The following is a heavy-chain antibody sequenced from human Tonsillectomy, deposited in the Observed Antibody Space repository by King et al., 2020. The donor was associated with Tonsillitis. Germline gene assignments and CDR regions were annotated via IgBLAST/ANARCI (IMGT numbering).Heavy chain of an antibody. V-gene: IGHV3-30*18. CDR2: ISYDGSNK. J-gene: IGHJ4*02. D-gene: IGHD2-2*01. Sequence: VQLVESGGGVVQPGRSLRLSCAASGFIFSSYAMHWVCQAPGKGLEWVAVISYDGSNKYYADSVKGRFTISRDNSKNTLYLQMNSLRAEDTAVYYCAKGELELLSSFDYWGQGTLVTVSS. CDR1: GFIFSSYA. CDR3: AKGELELLSSFDY.